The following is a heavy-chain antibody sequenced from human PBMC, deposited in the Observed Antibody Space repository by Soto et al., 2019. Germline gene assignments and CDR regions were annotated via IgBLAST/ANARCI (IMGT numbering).Heavy chain of an antibody. D-gene: IGHD3-22*01. Sequence: ASVKVSCKASGYTFTSYGISWVRQAPGQGLEWMGWISAYNGNTNYAQKLQGRVTMTTDTSTSTAYMELRSLRSDDTAVYYCARDRFMNYYDSSGYYGFDYWGQGTLVTVSS. CDR2: ISAYNGNT. CDR1: GYTFTSYG. V-gene: IGHV1-18*01. J-gene: IGHJ4*02. CDR3: ARDRFMNYYDSSGYYGFDY.